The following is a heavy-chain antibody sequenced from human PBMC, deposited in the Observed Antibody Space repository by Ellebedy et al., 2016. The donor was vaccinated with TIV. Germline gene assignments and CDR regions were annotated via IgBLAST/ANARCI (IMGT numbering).Heavy chain of an antibody. J-gene: IGHJ4*02. CDR2: ISGSGGST. V-gene: IGHV3-23*01. D-gene: IGHD3-10*01. CDR1: GFIFSSYT. CDR3: AKDRYYGSGSYSDY. Sequence: GESLKISCAASGFIFSSYTMNWVRQAPGKGLEWVSAISGSGGSTYNADSVKGRFTTSRDNSKNTLYLQMNSLRAEDTAVYYCAKDRYYGSGSYSDYWGQGTLVTVSS.